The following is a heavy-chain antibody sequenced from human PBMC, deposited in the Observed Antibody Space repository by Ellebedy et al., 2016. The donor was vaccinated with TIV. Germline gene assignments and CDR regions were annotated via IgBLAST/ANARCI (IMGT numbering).Heavy chain of an antibody. D-gene: IGHD6-13*01. V-gene: IGHV3-33*01. CDR2: IWYDGSNR. Sequence: GGSLRLSXAASGFTFSSYGMHWVRQAPGKGLEWVALIWYDGSNRYYADSVKGRFTISRDNSKNTLYLQMNSLRAEDTAVYYCARERPPFIAAAHRGWFDPWGQGTLVTVSS. CDR1: GFTFSSYG. CDR3: ARERPPFIAAAHRGWFDP. J-gene: IGHJ5*02.